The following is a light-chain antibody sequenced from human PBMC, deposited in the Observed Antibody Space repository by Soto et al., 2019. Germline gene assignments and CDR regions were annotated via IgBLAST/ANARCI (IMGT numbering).Light chain of an antibody. J-gene: IGKJ1*01. Sequence: DIQMTQSPSSVSASVGDSVTITCRAIQGVSDWVAWYQQKPGEAPKLLIYGSSSLLSGVPSRFSGTRSGTDFTLTISSLQPEDFATYYCQQANSYPWTFGQGTKVEIE. CDR3: QQANSYPWT. V-gene: IGKV1-12*01. CDR2: GSS. CDR1: QGVSDW.